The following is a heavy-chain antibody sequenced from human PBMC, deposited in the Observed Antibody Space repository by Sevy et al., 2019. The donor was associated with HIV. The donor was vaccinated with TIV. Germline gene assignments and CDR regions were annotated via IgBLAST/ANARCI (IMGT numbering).Heavy chain of an antibody. CDR3: VRDIGAAFDY. D-gene: IGHD2-15*01. V-gene: IGHV3-7*01. CDR2: IKQDGSKN. Sequence: GGSLRLSCAASGFTFSSYWMSWVRQAPGKGLQWVANIKQDGSKNEFVDSVKGRFTISRDNPKNSVYLQMNSLRAEDAAVYYCVRDIGAAFDYWGLGTLVTVSS. CDR1: GFTFSSYW. J-gene: IGHJ4*02.